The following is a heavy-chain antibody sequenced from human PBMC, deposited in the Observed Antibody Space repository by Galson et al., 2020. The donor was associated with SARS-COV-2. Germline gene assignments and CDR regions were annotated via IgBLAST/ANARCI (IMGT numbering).Heavy chain of an antibody. V-gene: IGHV3-7*01. CDR2: IKPDGTEK. J-gene: IGHJ5*02. CDR3: ARGLTTSPNWFDP. Sequence: GESLKISCAASELSFSNNWMIWVRQAPGKGLEWVASIKPDGTEKYYVDSVKGRFTTSRDNAKNSVYLQMTGLRVEDTSVYYCARGLTTSPNWFDPWGQGTLVTVSS. CDR1: ELSFSNNW. D-gene: IGHD1-1*01.